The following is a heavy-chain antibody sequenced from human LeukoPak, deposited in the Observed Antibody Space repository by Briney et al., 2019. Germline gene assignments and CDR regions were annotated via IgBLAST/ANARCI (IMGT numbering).Heavy chain of an antibody. CDR2: MYNSGST. CDR3: ARSRWLSDPYFDY. CDR1: GYSISSGYF. Sequence: SETLSLTCSVSGYSISSGYFWGWIRQPPGKGLEWIGSMYNSGSTYYNPSLKSRVTISLDTSKDQFSLKLSSVTAADTAVYYCARSRWLSDPYFDYWGQGTLVTVSS. J-gene: IGHJ4*02. V-gene: IGHV4-38-2*02. D-gene: IGHD3-22*01.